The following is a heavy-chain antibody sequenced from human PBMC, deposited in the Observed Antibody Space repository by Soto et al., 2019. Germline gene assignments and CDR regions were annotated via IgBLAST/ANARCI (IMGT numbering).Heavy chain of an antibody. CDR3: AALPPRIVVTVLPIPT. J-gene: IGHJ5*02. Sequence: QVYLHQSGPGLVKPSGTLSLTCAASGDSISSTHWWTWVRQTPGKGLEWIGEVYHSGSTSYNPSLKGRVTISVDKSNNQFSLKLTSVTAADTAVYYCAALPPRIVVTVLPIPTWGQGTLVSVSS. CDR2: VYHSGST. CDR1: GDSISSTHW. V-gene: IGHV4-4*02. D-gene: IGHD2-21*01.